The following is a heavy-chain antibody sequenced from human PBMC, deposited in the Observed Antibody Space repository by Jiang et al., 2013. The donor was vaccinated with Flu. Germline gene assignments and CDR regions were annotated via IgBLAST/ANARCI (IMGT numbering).Heavy chain of an antibody. CDR1: GFSLSTSGMC. CDR3: ARITYLDTAMVGSYYYGMDV. D-gene: IGHD5-18*01. J-gene: IGHJ6*02. Sequence: VKPTQTLTLTCTFSGFSLSTSGMCVSWIRQPPGKALEWLALIDWDDDKYYSTSLKTRLTISKDTSKNQVVLTMTNMDPVDTATYYCARITYLDTAMVGSYYYGMDVWGQGTTVTVS. CDR2: IDWDDDK. V-gene: IGHV2-70*01.